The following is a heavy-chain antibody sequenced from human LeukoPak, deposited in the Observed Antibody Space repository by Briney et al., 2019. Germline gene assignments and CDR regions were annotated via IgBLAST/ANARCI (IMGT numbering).Heavy chain of an antibody. V-gene: IGHV4-34*01. CDR1: GGSFSGYY. J-gene: IGHJ6*03. CDR3: ARALGGGSSWYPPYYYYYMDV. CDR2: INHSGST. Sequence: SETLSLTCAVYGGSFSGYYWSWIRQPPGKGLEWIGEINHSGSTNYNPSLRSRVTISVDTSKNQFSLKLSSVTAADTAVYYCARALGGGSSWYPPYYYYYMDVWGKGTTVTISS. D-gene: IGHD6-13*01.